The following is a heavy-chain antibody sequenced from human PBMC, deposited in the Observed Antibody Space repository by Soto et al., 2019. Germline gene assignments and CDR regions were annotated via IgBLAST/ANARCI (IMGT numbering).Heavy chain of an antibody. J-gene: IGHJ4*02. CDR3: AAYCSSISCTPFHGYS. V-gene: IGHV3-7*03. Sequence: GSLRLSCAASGFTFSNYWMSWVRQAPGKGLEWVANIKKDKTEEYYVDSVKGRFTISRDNAKNSLFLQMNSLRAEDTAVYYCAAYCSSISCTPFHGYSWGQGTLVTVSS. CDR1: GFTFSNYW. CDR2: IKKDKTEE. D-gene: IGHD2-2*01.